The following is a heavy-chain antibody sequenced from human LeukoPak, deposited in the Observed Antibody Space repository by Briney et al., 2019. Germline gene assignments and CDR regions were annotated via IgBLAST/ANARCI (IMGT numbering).Heavy chain of an antibody. Sequence: SETLSLTCAVSGGSISSGGYSWSWVRQPPGKGLEWIGYIYQSGNTYYNPSLKSRVTISVDRSKNQFSLKLSSVTAADTAVYYCVRGGGSSGSGFDYWGQGTLVTVSS. CDR3: VRGGGSSGSGFDY. CDR1: GGSISSGGYS. V-gene: IGHV4-30-2*01. D-gene: IGHD3-22*01. CDR2: IYQSGNT. J-gene: IGHJ4*02.